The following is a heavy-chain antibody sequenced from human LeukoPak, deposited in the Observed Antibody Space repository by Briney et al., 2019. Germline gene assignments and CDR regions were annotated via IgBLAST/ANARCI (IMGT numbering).Heavy chain of an antibody. CDR3: ARDYYDSSGSDAFDI. J-gene: IGHJ3*02. Sequence: MPGESLKISCKGSGYTFTNYWISWVRQMPGKGLEWMGKIDPSDSYANYSPSFQGHVTISADKSITTAYLQWGSLKASVTALYYCARDYYDSSGSDAFDIWGQGTMVTVYS. D-gene: IGHD3-22*01. CDR1: GYTFTNYW. V-gene: IGHV5-10-1*01. CDR2: IDPSDSYA.